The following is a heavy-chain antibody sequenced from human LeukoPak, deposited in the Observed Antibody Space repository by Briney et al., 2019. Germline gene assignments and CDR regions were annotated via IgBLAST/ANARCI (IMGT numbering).Heavy chain of an antibody. CDR2: ISSSGSTI. CDR1: GFTFSSYE. Sequence: PGGSLRLSCAASGFTFSSYEMNWVRQAPGKGLEWVSYISSSGSTIYYADSVKGRFTISRDNAKNSLYLQMNSLRVEDTAVYYCARDQSGSGSYFSDAFDIWGQGTMVTVSS. D-gene: IGHD3-10*01. V-gene: IGHV3-48*03. CDR3: ARDQSGSGSYFSDAFDI. J-gene: IGHJ3*02.